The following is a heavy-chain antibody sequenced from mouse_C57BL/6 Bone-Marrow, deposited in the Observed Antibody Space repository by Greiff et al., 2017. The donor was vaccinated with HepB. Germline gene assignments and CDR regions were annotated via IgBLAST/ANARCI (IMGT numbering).Heavy chain of an antibody. CDR3: AKHYYGSSYGGFYAMDY. J-gene: IGHJ4*01. CDR2: ISSGSSTI. V-gene: IGHV5-17*01. D-gene: IGHD1-1*01. CDR1: GFTFSDYG. Sequence: EVKLEESGGGLVKPGGSLKLSCAASGFTFSDYGMHWVRQAPEKGLEWVAYISSGSSTIYYADTVKGRFTISRDNAKNTLFLQMTSLRSEDTAMYYCAKHYYGSSYGGFYAMDYWGQGTSVTVSS.